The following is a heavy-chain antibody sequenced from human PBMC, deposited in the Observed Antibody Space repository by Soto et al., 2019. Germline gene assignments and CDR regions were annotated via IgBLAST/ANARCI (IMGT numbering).Heavy chain of an antibody. Sequence: GGSLRLSCAASGFTFSSYGMHWVRQAPGKGLEWVAVISYDGSNKYYADSVKGRFTISRDNSKNTLYLQMNSLRAEDTAVYYCPPPMRSVDYWGQGTLVIVTS. D-gene: IGHD2-2*01. CDR1: GFTFSSYG. V-gene: IGHV3-30*03. J-gene: IGHJ4*02. CDR3: PPPMRSVDY. CDR2: ISYDGSNK.